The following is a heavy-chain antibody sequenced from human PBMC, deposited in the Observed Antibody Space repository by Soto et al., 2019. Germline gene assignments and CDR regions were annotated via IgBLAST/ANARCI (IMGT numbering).Heavy chain of an antibody. V-gene: IGHV1-18*01. CDR3: AREGDVPYYYYGMDV. CDR2: ISGYDGRT. J-gene: IGHJ6*02. CDR1: GYTFTRYG. Sequence: QVHLVQSGAEVKKPGASVKVSFKTSGYTFTRYGISWVRQAPGQGLEWRGWISGYDGRTNFAQKVQDRVTMTTDTSTSTVYMELRSLSSDDTAVYYCAREGDVPYYYYGMDVWGQGTTVTVSS. D-gene: IGHD2-21*02.